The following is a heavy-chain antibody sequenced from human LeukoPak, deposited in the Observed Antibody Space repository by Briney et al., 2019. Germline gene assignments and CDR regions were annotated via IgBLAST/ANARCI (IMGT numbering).Heavy chain of an antibody. CDR1: GFTFTSYS. Sequence: GGSLRLSCAASGFTFTSYSMNWVRQAPGKGLEWVSSISSSSSYIYYAESVKGRVTISADNAKNTLYLQMNSLRAEDTAVYYCARVRYSSSSHWFDPWGQGTLVTVSS. D-gene: IGHD6-6*01. CDR3: ARVRYSSSSHWFDP. V-gene: IGHV3-21*01. CDR2: ISSSSSYI. J-gene: IGHJ5*02.